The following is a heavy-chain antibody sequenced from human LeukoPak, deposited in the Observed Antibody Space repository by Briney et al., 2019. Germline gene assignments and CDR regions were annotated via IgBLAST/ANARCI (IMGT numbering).Heavy chain of an antibody. CDR3: TREGGYSRSTSCYDGRLDY. Sequence: GGSLRLSCAVSGFTFCDYYMSWIRQGPGKGLEWVSYISSSGSTIYYADSLKVRFTLSRDSAKNSLYLQMTSLRAEDTAVYYCTREGGYSRSTSCYDGRLDYWGQGTLVAVSS. CDR2: ISSSGSTI. D-gene: IGHD2-2*01. V-gene: IGHV3-11*01. CDR1: GFTFCDYY. J-gene: IGHJ4*02.